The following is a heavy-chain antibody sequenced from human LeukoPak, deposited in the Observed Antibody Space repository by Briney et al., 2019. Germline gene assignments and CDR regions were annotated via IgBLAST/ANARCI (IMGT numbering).Heavy chain of an antibody. CDR2: IYTDGST. Sequence: PGRSLRPSSAASGLTASSSYMSWVRQAPGKGMGWVSIIYTDGSTYYADSVKSGFTISRDNSRDPLYLQMNSLRAEDTALDYCAKYIAVAKGFAGSGFFDYWGQGTLVTVSS. D-gene: IGHD6-19*01. CDR1: GLTASSSY. CDR3: AKYIAVAKGFAGSGFFDY. V-gene: IGHV3-53*05. J-gene: IGHJ4*02.